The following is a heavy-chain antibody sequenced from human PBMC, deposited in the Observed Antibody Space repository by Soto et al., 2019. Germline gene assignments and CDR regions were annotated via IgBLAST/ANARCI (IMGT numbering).Heavy chain of an antibody. V-gene: IGHV4-59*01. CDR3: AKDSGYNYGYFRWFDP. J-gene: IGHJ5*02. D-gene: IGHD5-18*01. CDR2: IFYSGST. Sequence: PSETLSLTCTVSGAPISNYYWSWIRQPPGRGLEWIGHIFYSGSTNYNPALKSRVTISVDTSKSQFSLKLSSVTAADTAVYYCAKDSGYNYGYFRWFDPWGQGTLVT. CDR1: GAPISNYY.